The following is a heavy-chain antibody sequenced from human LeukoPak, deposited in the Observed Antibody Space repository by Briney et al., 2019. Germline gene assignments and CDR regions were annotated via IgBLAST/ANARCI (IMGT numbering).Heavy chain of an antibody. Sequence: PSETLSLTCTVSGGSISSSSYYWGWIRQPPGKGLEWIGSIHYSGSTNYNPSLKSRVTISVDTSKNQFSLKLSSVTAADTAVYYCAREYCSGGSCYSYYYYNYMDVWGKGTTVTVSS. V-gene: IGHV4-39*07. CDR2: IHYSGST. D-gene: IGHD2-15*01. CDR3: AREYCSGGSCYSYYYYNYMDV. CDR1: GGSISSSSYY. J-gene: IGHJ6*03.